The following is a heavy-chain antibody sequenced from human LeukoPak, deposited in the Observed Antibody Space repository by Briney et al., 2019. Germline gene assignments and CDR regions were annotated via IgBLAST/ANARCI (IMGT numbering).Heavy chain of an antibody. CDR3: ARASADSTSTSYYYYYYMDV. CDR2: IISIFGTA. Sequence: SVKVSCKASGGTFSNYPISWVRQAPGQGLEWMGGIISIFGTANYAQKFQGRVTITADKSTSTAYMELSSLISEDTAVYYCARASADSTSTSYYYYYYMDVWGKGTTVTVSS. D-gene: IGHD6-6*01. J-gene: IGHJ6*03. CDR1: GGTFSNYP. V-gene: IGHV1-69*06.